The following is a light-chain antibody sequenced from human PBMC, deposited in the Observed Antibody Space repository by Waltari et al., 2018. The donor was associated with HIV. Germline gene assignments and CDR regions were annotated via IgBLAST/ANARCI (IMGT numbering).Light chain of an antibody. Sequence: QSVLTQPPSVSGASGQRVTISCSGSSPNIGANHDVHWYQQLPGTAPIILIYGDYLRPSGVPDRFSGSKSGTSAFLAITGLQPEDEADYFCQSYDTSLGAFYVFGTGTKVTVL. CDR1: SPNIGANHD. CDR2: GDY. CDR3: QSYDTSLGAFYV. V-gene: IGLV1-40*01. J-gene: IGLJ1*01.